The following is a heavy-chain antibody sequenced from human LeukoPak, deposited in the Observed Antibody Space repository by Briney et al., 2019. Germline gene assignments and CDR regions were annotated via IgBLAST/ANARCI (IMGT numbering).Heavy chain of an antibody. CDR2: MNPNSGNT. Sequence: ASVKVSCTASGYTFTSYDINWVRQATGQGLEWMGWMNPNSGNTGYAQKFQGRVTMTRNTSISTAYMELSSLRSEDTAVYYCASTIVGAYSVVWFDPWGQGTLVTVSS. D-gene: IGHD1-26*01. J-gene: IGHJ5*02. CDR1: GYTFTSYD. V-gene: IGHV1-8*01. CDR3: ASTIVGAYSVVWFDP.